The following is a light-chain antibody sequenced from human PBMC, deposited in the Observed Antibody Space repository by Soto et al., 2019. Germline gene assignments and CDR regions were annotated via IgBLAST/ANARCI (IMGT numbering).Light chain of an antibody. Sequence: VVLTQSPATLSLSLGDSAAISCRASQSVGSYLAWYQQKRGKAPRLLIYDATERATGLPARFTGSRSGTDFTLISSSLEHDDFAVYYCQHRSDRLSFGGGTVVEI. CDR3: QHRSDRLS. CDR2: DAT. J-gene: IGKJ4*01. V-gene: IGKV3-11*01. CDR1: QSVGSY.